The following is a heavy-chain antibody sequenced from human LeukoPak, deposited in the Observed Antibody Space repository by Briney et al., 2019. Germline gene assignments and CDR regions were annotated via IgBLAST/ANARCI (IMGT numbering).Heavy chain of an antibody. V-gene: IGHV3-21*01. CDR3: ARELYYDSSGYPYYYYGMDV. CDR1: GFTFSSYS. J-gene: IGHJ6*02. CDR2: ISSSSSYI. Sequence: SGGSLRLSCAASGFTFSSYSMNWVRQAPGKGLEWVSSISSSSSYIYYADSVKGRFTISRDNAKNSLYLQMNSLRDEDTAVYYCARELYYDSSGYPYYYYGMDVWGQGTTVTVSS. D-gene: IGHD3-22*01.